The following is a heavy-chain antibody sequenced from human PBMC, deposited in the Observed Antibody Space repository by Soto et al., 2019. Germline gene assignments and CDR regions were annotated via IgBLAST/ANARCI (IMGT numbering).Heavy chain of an antibody. Sequence: SETRSLTCSVSGGSISSSSYYWGWMRQPQAKGLEWIGSIYYSGSTYYNPSLKSRVTISVDTSKNQFSLKLSSVTAADTAVYYCARHQGIAVAGPPADNWFDPWGQGTLVTVSS. CDR3: ARHQGIAVAGPPADNWFDP. D-gene: IGHD6-19*01. CDR2: IYYSGST. V-gene: IGHV4-39*01. CDR1: GGSISSSSYY. J-gene: IGHJ5*02.